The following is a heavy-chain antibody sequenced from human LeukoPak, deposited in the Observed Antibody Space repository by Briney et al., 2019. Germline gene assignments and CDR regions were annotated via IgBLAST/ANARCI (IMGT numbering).Heavy chain of an antibody. CDR1: GYTFTSYG. D-gene: IGHD6-19*01. J-gene: IGHJ6*02. CDR2: ISAYNGNT. Sequence: ASVKVSCKASGYTFTSYGISWVRQAPGQGLEWMGWISAYNGNTNYAQKLQGRVTMTTDTSTSTAYMELRSLRSDNTAVYYCARAPPYYSSGWYYYYYGMDVRGQGTTVTVSS. CDR3: ARAPPYYSSGWYYYYYGMDV. V-gene: IGHV1-18*01.